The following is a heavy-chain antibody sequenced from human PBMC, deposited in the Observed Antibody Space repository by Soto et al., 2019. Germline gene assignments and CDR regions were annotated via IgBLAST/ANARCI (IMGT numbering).Heavy chain of an antibody. CDR3: GKERRGSGWSVCDF. Sequence: VQLLESGGGWVQPGGPLRLSWAASGFILGDYAMNWVRQPPGKGLEWVSDISGSGDSARYADSVKGRFTISRDNSRDTLYLHMNSLRVDDTAVYYCGKERRGSGWSVCDFWGQGDLVTVSS. CDR1: GFILGDYA. CDR2: ISGSGDSA. D-gene: IGHD6-19*01. V-gene: IGHV3-23*01. J-gene: IGHJ4*02.